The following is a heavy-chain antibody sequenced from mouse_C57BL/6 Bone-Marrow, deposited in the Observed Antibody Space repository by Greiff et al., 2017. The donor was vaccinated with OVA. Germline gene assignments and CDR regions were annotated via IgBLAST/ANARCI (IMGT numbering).Heavy chain of an antibody. J-gene: IGHJ2*01. V-gene: IGHV1-26*01. Sequence: VQLQQSGPELVKPGASVKISCKASGYTFTDYYMNWVKQSHGKSLEWIGDINPNNGGTSYNQKFKGKATLTVDKSSSTAYMELRSLTSEDSAVYYWARRGGTFDYWGQGTTLTVSS. CDR1: GYTFTDYY. D-gene: IGHD3-3*01. CDR2: INPNNGGT. CDR3: ARRGGTFDY.